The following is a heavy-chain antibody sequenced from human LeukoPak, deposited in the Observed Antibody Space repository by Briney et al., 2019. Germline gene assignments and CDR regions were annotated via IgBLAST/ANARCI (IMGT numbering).Heavy chain of an antibody. CDR1: GFTFNNNY. CDR3: ARLGYCSGGTCSTSDY. D-gene: IGHD2-15*01. Sequence: GGSLRLSCAASGFTFNNNYMSWVRQAPGKGLEWVSVIYSGGSTYYADSVKGRFTISRDNFKNTLYLQMNSLRAEDTAVYYCARLGYCSGGTCSTSDYWGQGTLVTVSS. CDR2: IYSGGST. J-gene: IGHJ4*02. V-gene: IGHV3-53*01.